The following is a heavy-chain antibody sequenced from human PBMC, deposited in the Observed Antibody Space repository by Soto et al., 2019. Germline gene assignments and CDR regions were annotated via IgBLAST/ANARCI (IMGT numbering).Heavy chain of an antibody. Sequence: EVQVVESGGDLVKPGGSLRLSCASSGFTFSTYTMNWVRQAPGKGLEWVSSINGRGNYIYYAESVKGRFTISRDNAKNSVYLQMDRLRAEDTALYYWVREDGTVGTNSAFDYWGLGALVTVSS. D-gene: IGHD1-26*01. CDR1: GFTFSTYT. V-gene: IGHV3-21*01. CDR3: VREDGTVGTNSAFDY. J-gene: IGHJ4*02. CDR2: INGRGNYI.